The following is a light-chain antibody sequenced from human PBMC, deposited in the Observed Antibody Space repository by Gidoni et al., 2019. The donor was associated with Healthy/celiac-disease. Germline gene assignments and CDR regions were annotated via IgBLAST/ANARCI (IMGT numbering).Light chain of an antibody. Sequence: QSALTQPPSVSGSPGQSVTISCTGTSSDVGSYNRVSWYQQTPGTAPKLMIYEVSYPPPGVPDRFSGSKSGNTASLTISGLQAEDEADYYCSSYTSSSTLRVFGGGTKLTVL. V-gene: IGLV2-18*02. J-gene: IGLJ3*02. CDR2: EVS. CDR1: SSDVGSYNR. CDR3: SSYTSSSTLRV.